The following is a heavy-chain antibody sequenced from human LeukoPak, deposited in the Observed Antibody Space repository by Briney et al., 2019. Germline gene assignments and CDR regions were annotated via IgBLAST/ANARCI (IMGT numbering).Heavy chain of an antibody. CDR1: GGFISSGGYY. J-gene: IGHJ6*04. V-gene: IGHV4-31*03. D-gene: IGHD1-1*01. CDR2: IYYSEST. Sequence: SQTLSLTCTVSGGFISSGGYYWSWTRHHPGNGLEGIGYIYYSESTYYNTSLKSRVTILVETSKNQLYLKLSCVAAADTAVYYCARDIWNDSYYGMDVWGKGTTVTVSS. CDR3: ARDIWNDSYYGMDV.